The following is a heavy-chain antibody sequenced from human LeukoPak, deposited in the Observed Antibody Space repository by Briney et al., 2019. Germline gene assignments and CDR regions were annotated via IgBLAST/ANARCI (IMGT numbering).Heavy chain of an antibody. CDR1: GFTFSSYW. CDR3: AKSNGYGLVDI. J-gene: IGHJ3*02. D-gene: IGHD3-10*01. CDR2: IKQDGSEK. V-gene: IGHV3-7*01. Sequence: GGSLRLSCAASGFTFSSYWMSWVRQAPGKGLEWVANIKQDGSEKYYVDSVKGRFTISRDNAKNSLYLQMNSLRAEDTAVYYCAKSNGYGLVDIWGQGTMVTVSS.